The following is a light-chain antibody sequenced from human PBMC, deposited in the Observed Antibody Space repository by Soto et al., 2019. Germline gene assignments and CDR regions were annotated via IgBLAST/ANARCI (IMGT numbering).Light chain of an antibody. V-gene: IGLV2-8*01. J-gene: IGLJ2*01. CDR2: EVS. CDR1: SSDVGGYNY. CDR3: SSYAGSNNFDVV. Sequence: QSVLTQPPSASGSPGQSVTISCTGTSSDVGGYNYVSWYQQHPGKAPKLMIYEVSKRPSGVPDRFSGSKSGNTASLAVSGLQAEDEAAYYCSSYAGSNNFDVVFGGGTQLTVL.